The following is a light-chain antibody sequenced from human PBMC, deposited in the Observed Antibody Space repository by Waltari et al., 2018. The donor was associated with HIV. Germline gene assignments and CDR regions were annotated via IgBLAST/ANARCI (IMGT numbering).Light chain of an antibody. CDR3: QQRSSWPLT. Sequence: EIVLTQSPATLSLSPGERATLSCRASQSVRRYLAWYQQKPGQAPRLLIYDTSNRATGIPARFSGSGSGTDFTLTISSLEPEDFAVYYCQQRSSWPLTLGQGTNVEFK. J-gene: IGKJ1*01. CDR1: QSVRRY. V-gene: IGKV3-11*01. CDR2: DTS.